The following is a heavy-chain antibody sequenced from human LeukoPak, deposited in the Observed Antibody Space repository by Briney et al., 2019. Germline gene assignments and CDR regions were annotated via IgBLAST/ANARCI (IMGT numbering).Heavy chain of an antibody. CDR2: ISGSGGST. Sequence: PGGSLRLSCAASGFTFSSYAMSWVRQAPGKGLEWVSAISGSGGSTYYADSVKGRFTISRGNSKNTLYLQMNSLRAEDTAVYYCAKPITMIVVATNLDSWGQGTLVTVSS. D-gene: IGHD3-22*01. CDR3: AKPITMIVVATNLDS. J-gene: IGHJ4*02. CDR1: GFTFSSYA. V-gene: IGHV3-23*01.